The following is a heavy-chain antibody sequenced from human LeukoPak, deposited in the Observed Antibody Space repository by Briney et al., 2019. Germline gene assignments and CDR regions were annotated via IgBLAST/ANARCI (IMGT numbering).Heavy chain of an antibody. CDR1: GFTVSSNY. V-gene: IGHV3-53*01. J-gene: IGHJ5*02. D-gene: IGHD6-13*01. CDR3: ARGHRSSWTSDPRWFDP. CDR2: IYSGGST. Sequence: GGSLRLSCAASGFTVSSNYMSWVRRAPGKGLEWVSVIYSGGSTYYADSVKGRFTISRDNSKNTLYLQMNSLRAEDTAVYYCARGHRSSWTSDPRWFDPWGQGTLVTVSS.